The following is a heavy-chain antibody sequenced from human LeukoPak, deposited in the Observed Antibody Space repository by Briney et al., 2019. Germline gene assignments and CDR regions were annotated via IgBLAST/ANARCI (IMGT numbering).Heavy chain of an antibody. CDR2: SSSSGSTI. CDR3: ARDKSDAFDI. CDR1: GFTFSSYQ. Sequence: GGSLRLSCAASGFTFSSYQMNWVRQAPGKGLEWIPYSSSSGSTIHYADSVKGRFTISRDNAKKSLYLQMNSLRAEDTALYYCARDKSDAFDIWGQGTMVTVSS. J-gene: IGHJ3*02. V-gene: IGHV3-48*03.